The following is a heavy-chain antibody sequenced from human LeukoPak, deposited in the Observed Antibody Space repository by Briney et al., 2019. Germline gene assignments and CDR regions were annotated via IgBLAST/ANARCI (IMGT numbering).Heavy chain of an antibody. D-gene: IGHD6-19*01. J-gene: IGHJ5*02. CDR3: AKDPEQWLVRSYNWFDP. CDR2: IRYDGSNK. CDR1: GFTFSSYG. Sequence: PGGSLRLSCAASGFTFSSYGMHWVRQAPGKGLEWVAFIRYDGSNKYYADSVKGRFTISRDNSKNTLYLQMNSLRAEDTAVYYCAKDPEQWLVRSYNWFDPWGQGTLVTVSS. V-gene: IGHV3-30*02.